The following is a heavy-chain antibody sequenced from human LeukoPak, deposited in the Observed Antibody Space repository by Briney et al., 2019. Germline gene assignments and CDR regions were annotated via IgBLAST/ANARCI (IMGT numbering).Heavy chain of an antibody. CDR1: GGTFSSYE. CDR2: IIPMFGTA. D-gene: IGHD2-2*01. V-gene: IGHV1-69*06. J-gene: IGHJ4*02. Sequence: SVKVSCKASGGTFSSYEISWVRQAPGQGLEWMGGIIPMFGTAKYAQKFQGRVTITADKSTSTAYMELSSLRSEDTAVYYCASGTTDIVVVPATLRNYYFDYWGQGTLVTVSS. CDR3: ASGTTDIVVVPATLRNYYFDY.